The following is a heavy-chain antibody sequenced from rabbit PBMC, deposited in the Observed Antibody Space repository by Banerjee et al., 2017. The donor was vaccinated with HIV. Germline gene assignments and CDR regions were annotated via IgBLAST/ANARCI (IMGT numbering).Heavy chain of an antibody. J-gene: IGHJ4*01. V-gene: IGHV1S45*01. D-gene: IGHD2-1*01. CDR1: GFSFSNKYV. CDR3: ARRDGGYGAYGLGAL. CDR2: IDAGSSGST. Sequence: QEQLEESGGDLVKPEGSLTLTCTASGFSFSNKYVMCWVRQAPGKGLEWIACIDAGSSGSTYYASWAKGRFTISKTSSTTVTLQMTSLTAADTATYFCARRDGGYGAYGLGALWGPGTLVTVS.